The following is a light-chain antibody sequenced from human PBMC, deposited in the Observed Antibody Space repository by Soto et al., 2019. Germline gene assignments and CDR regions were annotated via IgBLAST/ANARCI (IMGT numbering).Light chain of an antibody. CDR1: QSVPHNY. CDR3: QRYGASPT. V-gene: IGKV3-20*01. Sequence: EIVLTQSPGTLSLSPGEIATLSCRASQSVPHNYLAWYRQIPGQAPRLLIYGASIRATGIPVRFSGSGSGTDFPLTITRLEPEDFAVYYCQRYGASPTFGQGTKVEIK. CDR2: GAS. J-gene: IGKJ1*01.